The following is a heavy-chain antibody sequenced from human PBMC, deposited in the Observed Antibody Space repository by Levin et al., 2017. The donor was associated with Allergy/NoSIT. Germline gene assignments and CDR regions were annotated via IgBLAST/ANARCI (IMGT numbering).Heavy chain of an antibody. Sequence: GGSLRLSCAASGFTVSSNYMSWVRQAPGKGLEWVSVIYSGGSTYYADSVKGRFTISRDNSKNTLYLQMNSLRAEDTAVYYCARESPYSGSYYGDAFDIWGQGTMVTVSS. CDR2: IYSGGST. D-gene: IGHD1-26*01. J-gene: IGHJ3*02. CDR1: GFTVSSNY. CDR3: ARESPYSGSYYGDAFDI. V-gene: IGHV3-53*01.